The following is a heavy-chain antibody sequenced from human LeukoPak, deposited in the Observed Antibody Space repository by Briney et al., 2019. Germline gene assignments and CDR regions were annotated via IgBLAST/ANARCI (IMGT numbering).Heavy chain of an antibody. CDR2: ISYSGHT. CDR3: ARQSYFGLTSSDY. Sequence: SETLSLTCSVSGGSISNYYWSWLRQSPDKRLEWIGYISYSGHTSYNPSLKSRVTISVDTSRDQFSLNLTSMTAADTAVYYCARQSYFGLTSSDYWGQGILVTVSS. J-gene: IGHJ4*02. D-gene: IGHD3-10*01. CDR1: GGSISNYY. V-gene: IGHV4-59*08.